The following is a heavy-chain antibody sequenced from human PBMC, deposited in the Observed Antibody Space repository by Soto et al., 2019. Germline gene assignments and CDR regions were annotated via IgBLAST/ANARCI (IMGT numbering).Heavy chain of an antibody. D-gene: IGHD3-16*01. J-gene: IGHJ4*02. V-gene: IGHV1-18*01. CDR1: GYTFLNYG. Sequence: QVQLVQSGPEVKKPGASVKVSCKASGYTFLNYGINWIRQAPGQGLEWMGGIQTDTGHPNVEHKFRDRVTMTTDTSTGTSYMEMRSLRSGDTATYYCAKDRGYGYRFDHWGQGTLVTVSS. CDR3: AKDRGYGYRFDH. CDR2: IQTDTGHP.